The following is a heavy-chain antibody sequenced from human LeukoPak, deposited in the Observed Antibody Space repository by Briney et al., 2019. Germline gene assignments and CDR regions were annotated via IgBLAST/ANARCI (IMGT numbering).Heavy chain of an antibody. V-gene: IGHV3-48*04. CDR1: GFTFSSYS. D-gene: IGHD1-26*01. J-gene: IGHJ3*02. CDR2: ISSSSSTI. Sequence: PGGSLRLSCAASGFTFSSYSMNWVRQAPGKGLEWVSYISSSSSTIYYADSVKGRFAISRDNAKNSLYLQMNSLRAEDTAVYYCAREMGWEPRRAFDIWGQGTMVTVSS. CDR3: AREMGWEPRRAFDI.